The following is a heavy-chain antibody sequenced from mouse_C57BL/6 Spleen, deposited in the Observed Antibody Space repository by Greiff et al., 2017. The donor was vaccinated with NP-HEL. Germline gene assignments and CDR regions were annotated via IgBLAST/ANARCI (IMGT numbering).Heavy chain of an antibody. CDR3: ARELAWFAY. CDR1: GFTFSSYA. V-gene: IGHV5-4*01. Sequence: EVQLVESGGGLVKPGGSLKLSCAASGFTFSSYAMSWVRQTPEKRLEWVATISDGGSYTYYPDNVKGRFTISRDNAKNNLYLQMSHLKSEDTAMYYCARELAWFAYWGQGTLVTVSA. J-gene: IGHJ3*01. CDR2: ISDGGSYT.